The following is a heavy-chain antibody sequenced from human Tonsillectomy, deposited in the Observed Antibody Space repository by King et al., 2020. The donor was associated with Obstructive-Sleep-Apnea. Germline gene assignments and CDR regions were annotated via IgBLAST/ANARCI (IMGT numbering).Heavy chain of an antibody. J-gene: IGHJ4*02. CDR1: GGSISSYY. CDR3: ARHLVEQHLPLFDY. CDR2: IYYSGST. Sequence: QLQESGPGLVKPSETLSLTCTVSGGSISSYYWSWIRQPPGKGLEWIGYIYYSGSTNYNPSLQSRVTISVDTSKNQFSLKLSSVTAADTAVYSCARHLVEQHLPLFDYWGQGTLVTVSS. V-gene: IGHV4-59*08. D-gene: IGHD6-13*01.